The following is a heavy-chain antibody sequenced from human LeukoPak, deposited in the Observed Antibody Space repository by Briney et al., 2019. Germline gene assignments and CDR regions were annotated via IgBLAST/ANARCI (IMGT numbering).Heavy chain of an antibody. CDR3: ARIYEGSVDP. J-gene: IGHJ5*02. Sequence: GGSLRLSCAVSGFTVSSNYMSWVRQAPGKGLEWVSVIYSGGSTYYADSVKGRFTISRDNSKNTLYLQMNSLRAEDTAIYYCARIYEGSVDPWGQGTLVTVSS. CDR1: GFTVSSNY. D-gene: IGHD2/OR15-2a*01. V-gene: IGHV3-66*01. CDR2: IYSGGST.